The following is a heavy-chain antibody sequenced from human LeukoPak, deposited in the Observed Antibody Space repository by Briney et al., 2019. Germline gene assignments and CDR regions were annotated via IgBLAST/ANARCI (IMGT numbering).Heavy chain of an antibody. Sequence: GGSLRLSCAASEFTFSSYNMDWVRQAPGKGLEWVSSISTSSSYIYYADSVKGRFTISRDNSKNILYLQMNSLRAEDTAVYYCAKSPWVVTKLFDYWGQGTLVTVSS. J-gene: IGHJ4*02. V-gene: IGHV3-21*04. CDR1: EFTFSSYN. D-gene: IGHD2-21*02. CDR3: AKSPWVVTKLFDY. CDR2: ISTSSSYI.